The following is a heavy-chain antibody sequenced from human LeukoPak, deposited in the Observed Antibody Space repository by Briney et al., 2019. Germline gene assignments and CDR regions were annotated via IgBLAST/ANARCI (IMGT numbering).Heavy chain of an antibody. CDR3: ARQNYDILTGYYDDY. D-gene: IGHD3-9*01. CDR1: GFSLSTSGMC. J-gene: IGHJ4*02. Sequence: SGPTLVNPTQTLTLTCTFSGFSLSTSGMCVSWIRQPPGKSLEWLAHIYWDDDKYYSTSLKTRLTISKDTSKNQVVLTMTNMDPVDPATYYCARQNYDILTGYYDDYWGQGTLVTVSS. V-gene: IGHV2-70*01. CDR2: IYWDDDK.